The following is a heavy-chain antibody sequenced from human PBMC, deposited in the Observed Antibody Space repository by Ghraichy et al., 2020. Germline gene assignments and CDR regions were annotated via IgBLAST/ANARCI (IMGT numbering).Heavy chain of an antibody. CDR3: ARDRAPFDY. V-gene: IGHV4-59*01. CDR2: IYYSGST. CDR1: GGSISSYY. J-gene: IGHJ4*02. Sequence: SQTLSLTCTVSGGSISSYYWSWIRQPPGKGLEWIGYIYYSGSTNYNPSLKSRVTISVDTSKNQFSLKLSSVTAADTAVYYCARDRAPFDYWGQGTLVTVSS.